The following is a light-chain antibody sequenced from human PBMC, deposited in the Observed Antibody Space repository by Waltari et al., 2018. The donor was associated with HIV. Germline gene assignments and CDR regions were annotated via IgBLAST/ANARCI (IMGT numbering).Light chain of an antibody. Sequence: EIVMTQFPGTLSVSPGERATTSCSASKSISSHLAWYQQKPGQAPRLLIYAASNRATGIPARFSGSGSGTDFTLTISSLQPEDFAVYYCLQYTFWPPYTFGQGTKLEMK. V-gene: IGKV3-15*01. CDR3: LQYTFWPPYT. J-gene: IGKJ2*01. CDR1: KSISSH. CDR2: AAS.